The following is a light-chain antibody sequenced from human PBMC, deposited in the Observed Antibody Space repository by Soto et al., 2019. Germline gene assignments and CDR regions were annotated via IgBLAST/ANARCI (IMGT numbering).Light chain of an antibody. CDR3: QQYKNWPPRT. Sequence: EIVMTQSPATLSVSPGERATLSCRASQSVSSNLAWYQQKPGQAPRLLIYGASTRATGIPARFSGSGSGTELTLTLSNRQSEDFAVSYCQQYKNWPPRTFGGGTKVEIK. J-gene: IGKJ4*01. CDR1: QSVSSN. V-gene: IGKV3-15*01. CDR2: GAS.